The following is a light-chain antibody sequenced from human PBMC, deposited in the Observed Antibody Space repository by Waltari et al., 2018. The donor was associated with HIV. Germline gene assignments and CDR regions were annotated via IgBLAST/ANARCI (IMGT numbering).Light chain of an antibody. J-gene: IGKJ3*01. V-gene: IGKV1-39*01. CDR3: QQTYNKIT. CDR1: PTISTD. CDR2: PAS. Sequence: DIQMTQSPSSLSASLGARVIITCRASPTISTDVNWYQHKPGRAPNLLIYPASSLQSGVPSRFSGSGSGTDFTLTITSLQAEDFATYYCQQTYNKITFGPGT.